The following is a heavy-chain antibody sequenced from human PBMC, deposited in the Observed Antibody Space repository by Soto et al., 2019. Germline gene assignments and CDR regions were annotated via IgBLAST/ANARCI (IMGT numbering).Heavy chain of an antibody. J-gene: IGHJ4*02. Sequence: QVQLVESGGGVVPPGRSLRLSCAASGFTFSSYGLHWVRQAPGKGLEWVAVISYDGSNKYYADSVKGRFTISRDNSKNTLYLQMNSLRAEDTAVYYCAKAPYSSSWDTGYFDYWGQGTLVTVSS. V-gene: IGHV3-30*18. CDR1: GFTFSSYG. D-gene: IGHD6-13*01. CDR3: AKAPYSSSWDTGYFDY. CDR2: ISYDGSNK.